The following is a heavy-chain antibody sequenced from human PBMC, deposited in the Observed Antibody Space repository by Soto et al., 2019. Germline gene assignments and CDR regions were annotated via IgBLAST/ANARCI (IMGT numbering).Heavy chain of an antibody. J-gene: IGHJ3*02. V-gene: IGHV3-23*01. Sequence: GGSLRLSCAASGFTFSSYAMSWVRQAPGKGLEWVSAISGSGGSTYYADSVKGRFTISRDNSKNTPYLQMNSLRAEDTAVYYCARYCTNGVCYKAAFDIWGQGTMVTVSS. CDR2: ISGSGGST. CDR1: GFTFSSYA. D-gene: IGHD2-8*01. CDR3: ARYCTNGVCYKAAFDI.